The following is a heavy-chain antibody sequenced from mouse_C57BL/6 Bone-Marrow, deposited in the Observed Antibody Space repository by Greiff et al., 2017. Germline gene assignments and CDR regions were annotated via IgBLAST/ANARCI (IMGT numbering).Heavy chain of an antibody. CDR1: GYSITSGYY. Sequence: DVQLQESGPGLVKPSQSLSLTCSVTGYSITSGYYWNWIRQFPGNKLEWMGYISYDGSNNYNPSLKNRISITRDTSKNQFFLKLNSVTTEDTATYYCARDPSYYYGSSYYAMDYWGQGTSVTVSS. CDR3: ARDPSYYYGSSYYAMDY. J-gene: IGHJ4*01. CDR2: ISYDGSN. D-gene: IGHD1-1*01. V-gene: IGHV3-6*01.